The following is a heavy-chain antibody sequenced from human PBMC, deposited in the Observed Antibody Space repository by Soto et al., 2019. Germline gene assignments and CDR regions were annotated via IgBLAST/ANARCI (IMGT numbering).Heavy chain of an antibody. D-gene: IGHD1-26*01. Sequence: GGSLRLSCAASGFTFSSYAMSWVRQAPGKGLEWVSAISGSGGSTYYADSVKGRFTISRDNSKNTLYLQMNSLRAEDTAVYYCAKVLVSGENYGMDVWGQGTTVTVSS. J-gene: IGHJ6*02. CDR3: AKVLVSGENYGMDV. CDR1: GFTFSSYA. CDR2: ISGSGGST. V-gene: IGHV3-23*01.